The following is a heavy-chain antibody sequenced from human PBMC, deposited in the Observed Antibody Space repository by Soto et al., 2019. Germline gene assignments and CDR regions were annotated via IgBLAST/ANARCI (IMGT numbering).Heavy chain of an antibody. J-gene: IGHJ4*02. D-gene: IGHD3-10*01. Sequence: QFQLVQSGAEVKPPGSSVMLSCKASGGTFTSHAFSWVRQTPGQGLEWMGGLILIFGAANYAQKFQGRVTITADESTSTVYTELSSLRSDDTAVYFCASPTSLLTGGAFDSWGQGTLVTVSS. CDR2: LILIFGAA. CDR1: GGTFTSHA. CDR3: ASPTSLLTGGAFDS. V-gene: IGHV1-69*12.